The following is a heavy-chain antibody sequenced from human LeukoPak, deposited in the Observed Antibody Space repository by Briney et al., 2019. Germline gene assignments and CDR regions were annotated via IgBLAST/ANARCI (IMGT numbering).Heavy chain of an antibody. Sequence: SETLSLTCSVSGGSISAYYWNWIRQPPEKGLEWIGYIYYSGSTNYNPSLKSRVTISVDTSKNQFSLRLSSVTAADTAVYYCARGPDYYDSSGYYYGFDYWGQGTLVTVSS. CDR2: IYYSGST. CDR3: ARGPDYYDSSGYYYGFDY. D-gene: IGHD3-22*01. J-gene: IGHJ4*02. V-gene: IGHV4-59*12. CDR1: GGSISAYY.